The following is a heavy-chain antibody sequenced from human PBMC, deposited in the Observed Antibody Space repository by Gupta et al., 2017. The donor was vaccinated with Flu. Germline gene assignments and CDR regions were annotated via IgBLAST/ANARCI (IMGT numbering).Heavy chain of an antibody. D-gene: IGHD6-6*01. CDR3: ARGSIAARQGFDY. J-gene: IGHJ4*02. V-gene: IGHV3-21*01. Sequence: VRQAPGRGVECVSSIDDSSSYIYDADALKGGCTISRDNDKNSLYRQMNSLRAEDTAVYYCARGSIAARQGFDYWGQRTLVTVSA. CDR2: IDDSSSYI.